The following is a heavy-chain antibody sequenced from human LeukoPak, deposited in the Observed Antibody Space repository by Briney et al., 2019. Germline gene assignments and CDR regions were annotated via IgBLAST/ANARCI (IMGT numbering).Heavy chain of an antibody. D-gene: IGHD6-19*01. CDR1: GFTFSSYS. CDR2: ISSSSSTI. CDR3: AREYSSGWNDY. V-gene: IGHV3-48*04. Sequence: GGSLRLSCAASGFTFSSYSMNWVRQAPGKGLEWVSYISSSSSTIYYADSVKGRFTISRDNAKNSLYLQMNSLRAEDTAVYYCAREYSSGWNDYWGQGTLVTVSS. J-gene: IGHJ4*02.